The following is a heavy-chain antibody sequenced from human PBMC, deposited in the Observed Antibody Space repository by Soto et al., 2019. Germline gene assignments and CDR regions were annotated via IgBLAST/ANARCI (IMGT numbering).Heavy chain of an antibody. CDR2: IYYSGST. J-gene: IGHJ6*03. CDR3: ARHNLSDDYTKGGIVYYMDV. Sequence: SETLSLTCTVSGGSISSSSYYWGWIRQPPGKGLEWIGSIYYSGSTYYNPSLKSRVTISVDTSKNQFSLKLSSVTAADTAVYYCARHNLSDDYTKGGIVYYMDVWGKGTTVTVSS. D-gene: IGHD4-4*01. CDR1: GGSISSSSYY. V-gene: IGHV4-39*01.